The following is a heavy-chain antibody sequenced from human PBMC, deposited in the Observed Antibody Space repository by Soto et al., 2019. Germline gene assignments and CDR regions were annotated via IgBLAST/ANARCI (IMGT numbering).Heavy chain of an antibody. Sequence: PSETLSLTCTVSGGSISSGGYYWSWIRQHPGKGLEWIGYIYYSGSTYYNPSLKSRVTISVDTSKNQFSLKLSSVTAADTAVYYCGRGRRRNYGRANFDYWGQGTLVTVSS. V-gene: IGHV4-31*03. CDR1: GGSISSGGYY. J-gene: IGHJ4*02. D-gene: IGHD4-17*01. CDR2: IYYSGST. CDR3: GRGRRRNYGRANFDY.